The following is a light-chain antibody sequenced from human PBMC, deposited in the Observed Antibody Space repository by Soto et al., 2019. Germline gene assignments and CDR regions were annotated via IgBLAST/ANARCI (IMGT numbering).Light chain of an antibody. J-gene: IGLJ1*01. CDR2: EVS. CDR1: SSDVGGYNH. CDR3: RSYTSSSTQV. Sequence: QSGRAHPASMSGSPGQSITISRTGTSSDVGGYNHVACYQQHPGKAPKLMIYEVSKRPSGVSNRFSGSKSGNTASLTISGLQAEDEADYYCRSYTSSSTQVFGTGTKVTVL. V-gene: IGLV2-14*01.